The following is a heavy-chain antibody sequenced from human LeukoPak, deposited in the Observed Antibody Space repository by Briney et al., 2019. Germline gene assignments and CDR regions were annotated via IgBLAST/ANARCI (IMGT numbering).Heavy chain of an antibody. CDR2: ISGSGGST. CDR1: GFTFSSYA. D-gene: IGHD3-16*01. J-gene: IGHJ6*03. CDR3: AKWGLSNYYYYYYMDV. V-gene: IGHV3-23*01. Sequence: GGSLRLSCAASGFTFSSYAMSWVRQAPGKGLEWVSAISGSGGSTYYADSVKGRFTISRDNSKNTLHLQMNSLRAEDTAVYYCAKWGLSNYYYYYYMDVWGKGTTVTVSS.